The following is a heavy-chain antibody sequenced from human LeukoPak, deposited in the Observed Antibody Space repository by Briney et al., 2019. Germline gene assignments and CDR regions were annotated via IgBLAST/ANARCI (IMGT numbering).Heavy chain of an antibody. J-gene: IGHJ4*02. V-gene: IGHV4-39*01. D-gene: IGHD4-17*01. CDR3: ARQPTVTTKCYIDY. CDR2: ISHGGRT. CDR1: GGSIRRDGNL. Sequence: SETLSLICAVSGGSIRRDGNLWGWIRQPPGKGLEWIGTISHGGRTYYNPSLKSRVTVSVETTENQFSLNLTSVTAADTAVYYCARQPTVTTKCYIDYWGQGTLVTVSS.